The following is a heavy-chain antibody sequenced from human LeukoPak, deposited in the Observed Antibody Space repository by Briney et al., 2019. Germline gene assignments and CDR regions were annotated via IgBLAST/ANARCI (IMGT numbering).Heavy chain of an antibody. Sequence: GGSLRLSCAASGFTFSSYSMNWVRQAPGKGLEWVSSISSSSSYIYYADSVKGRFTISRDNSKNTLYLQMNSLRAEDTAVYYCTKNGDYRIIGNENWFDPWGQGTLVTVSS. V-gene: IGHV3-21*04. D-gene: IGHD4-17*01. CDR2: ISSSSSYI. J-gene: IGHJ5*02. CDR1: GFTFSSYS. CDR3: TKNGDYRIIGNENWFDP.